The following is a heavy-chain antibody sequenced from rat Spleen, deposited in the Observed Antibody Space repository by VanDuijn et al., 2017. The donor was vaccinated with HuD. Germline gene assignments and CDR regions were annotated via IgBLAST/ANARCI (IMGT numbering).Heavy chain of an antibody. Sequence: QVQLKESGPGLVQPSLTLSLTCTVSGFSLTNYHVSWVRQPPGKTLVWMGTIWAGGNTNYNSAVQSRLSISRDTSKNQLFLKVNSLRSDDTGTYYCTTATEGPYVMDAWGQGASVTVSS. V-gene: IGHV2-13*01. J-gene: IGHJ4*01. D-gene: IGHD1-11*01. CDR3: TTATEGPYVMDA. CDR2: IWAGGNT. CDR1: GFSLTNYH.